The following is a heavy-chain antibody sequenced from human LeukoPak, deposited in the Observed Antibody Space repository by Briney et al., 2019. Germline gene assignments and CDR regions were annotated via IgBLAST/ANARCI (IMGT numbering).Heavy chain of an antibody. CDR1: GYTFTSYD. J-gene: IGHJ5*02. V-gene: IGHV1-8*01. CDR2: MNPNSGNT. CDR3: ARGRSFWLRCGPTNNWFDP. Sequence: GASVKVSCKASGYTFTSYDINWVRQATGQGLEWMGWMNPNSGNTGYAQKFQGRVTMTRNTSISTAYMELSSLRSEDTAVYYCARGRSFWLRCGPTNNWFDPWGQGTLVTVSS. D-gene: IGHD5-12*01.